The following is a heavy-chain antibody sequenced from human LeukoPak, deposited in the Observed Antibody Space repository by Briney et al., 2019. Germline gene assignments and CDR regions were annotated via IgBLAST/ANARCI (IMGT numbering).Heavy chain of an antibody. CDR2: IYYSGST. D-gene: IGHD6-13*01. CDR1: GGSISSSSYY. J-gene: IGHJ4*02. Sequence: SETLSLTCTVSGGSISSSSYYWGWIRQPPGKGLEWIGSIYYSGSTYYNPSLKSRVTISADTSKNQFSLKLSSVTAADTAVYYCARQSIAAAGPLTSDYWGQGTLVTVSS. V-gene: IGHV4-39*01. CDR3: ARQSIAAAGPLTSDY.